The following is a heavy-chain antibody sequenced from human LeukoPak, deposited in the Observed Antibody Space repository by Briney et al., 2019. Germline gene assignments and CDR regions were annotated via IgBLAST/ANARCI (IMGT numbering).Heavy chain of an antibody. J-gene: IGHJ4*02. CDR2: INHSGST. CDR1: GGSFSGYY. Sequence: SETLSLTCAVYGGSFSGYYWSWIRQPPGKGLEWIGEINHSGSTNYNPSLKSRVTISVDTSKNQFSLKLSSVTAADTAVYYCARAEPGTYYDILAEGYYFDYWGQGTLVTVSS. CDR3: ARAEPGTYYDILAEGYYFDY. V-gene: IGHV4-34*01. D-gene: IGHD3-9*01.